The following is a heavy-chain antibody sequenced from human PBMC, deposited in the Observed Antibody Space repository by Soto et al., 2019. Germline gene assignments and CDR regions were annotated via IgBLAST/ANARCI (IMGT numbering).Heavy chain of an antibody. CDR3: ARIHWGRIKKDDY. Sequence: QLQLQESGPGLVKPSETLSLTCTVSGGSISSSSYYWGWIRQPPGKGLEWIGSIYYRGGTYYNPSLKSRFTISVDTSKNQFSLTLSSVTAADTSVYYCARIHWGRIKKDDYWGQGTLVTVSS. V-gene: IGHV4-39*01. J-gene: IGHJ4*02. CDR1: GGSISSSSYY. D-gene: IGHD7-27*01. CDR2: IYYRGGT.